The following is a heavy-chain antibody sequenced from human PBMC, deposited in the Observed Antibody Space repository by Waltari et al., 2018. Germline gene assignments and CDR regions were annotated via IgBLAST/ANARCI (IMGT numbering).Heavy chain of an antibody. J-gene: IGHJ4*02. CDR2: IYYSGST. Sequence: QLQLQESGPGLVKPSETLSLTCTVSGGSISSSSYYWGWIRQPPGKGLEWIGSIYYSGSTYYNPSLKSRVTISVDTSKNQFSLKLSSVTAADTAVYYCARALREGYNKYFDLWGQGTLVAVSS. V-gene: IGHV4-39*07. CDR1: GGSISSSSYY. D-gene: IGHD1-1*01. CDR3: ARALREGYNKYFDL.